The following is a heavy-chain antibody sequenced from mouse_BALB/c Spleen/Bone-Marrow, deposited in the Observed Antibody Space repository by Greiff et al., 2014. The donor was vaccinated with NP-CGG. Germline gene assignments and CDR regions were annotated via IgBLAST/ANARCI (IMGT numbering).Heavy chain of an antibody. D-gene: IGHD2-10*01. CDR1: GFNIKDTY. Sequence: VQLQQPGAELVKPGASVKLSCTGSGFNIKDTYMHWVKQRPEQGLEWIGRIDPANGNTKYDPKFQGKATITADTSSNTAYLQPRSLTSEDPAVFYCPPYYGSSLDNWGQGPTLTVPP. J-gene: IGHJ2*01. V-gene: IGHV14-3*02. CDR2: IDPANGNT. CDR3: PPYYGSSLDN.